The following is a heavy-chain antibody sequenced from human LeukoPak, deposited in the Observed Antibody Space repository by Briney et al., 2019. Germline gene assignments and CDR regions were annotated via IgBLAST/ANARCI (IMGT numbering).Heavy chain of an antibody. CDR3: ARDTGDYYDSSGYIDY. J-gene: IGHJ4*02. Sequence: ASVKVSCKASGGTFSSYAISWVRQAPGQGLEWMGGIIPIFGTANYAQKFQGRVTITADESTSTAYMELSSLRSEDTAVYYCARDTGDYYDSSGYIDYWGQGTLITVSS. CDR1: GGTFSSYA. V-gene: IGHV1-69*13. CDR2: IIPIFGTA. D-gene: IGHD3-22*01.